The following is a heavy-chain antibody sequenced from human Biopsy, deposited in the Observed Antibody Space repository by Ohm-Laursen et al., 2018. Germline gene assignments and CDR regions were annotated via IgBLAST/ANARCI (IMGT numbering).Heavy chain of an antibody. CDR2: INPNNGNT. J-gene: IGHJ4*02. CDR1: GYTFTSYG. D-gene: IGHD1-1*01. CDR3: AADINAWNVNY. V-gene: IGHV1-18*01. Sequence: SSVKVSCKASGYTFTSYGITWVRQAPGQGLEWMGWINPNNGNTSYAQMLQGRVTMTEDTSTGTAYMEVWRLRSDDTAVYYCAADINAWNVNYWGQGTQVIVSS.